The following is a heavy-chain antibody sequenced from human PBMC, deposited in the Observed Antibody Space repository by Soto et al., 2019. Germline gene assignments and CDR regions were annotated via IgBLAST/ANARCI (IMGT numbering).Heavy chain of an antibody. J-gene: IGHJ4*02. Sequence: GGSLRLSCEASGFTFSGFDMHGVRQPTGKGLEWVSSIGTAGDTYYAVSVKGRFTISRDNAKNSLPLQMNSLRAGDMAVYFCAKSQEIGTHFFDSWGQGTQVTVSS. D-gene: IGHD6-13*01. CDR2: IGTAGDT. V-gene: IGHV3-13*01. CDR3: AKSQEIGTHFFDS. CDR1: GFTFSGFD.